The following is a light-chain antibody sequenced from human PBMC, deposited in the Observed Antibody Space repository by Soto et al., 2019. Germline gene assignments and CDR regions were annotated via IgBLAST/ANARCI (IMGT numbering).Light chain of an antibody. V-gene: IGLV2-23*01. J-gene: IGLJ1*01. CDR1: SSDVGSYNV. CDR2: EGS. CDR3: CSYAGSSTYV. Sequence: QSALTQPASVSGSPGQSITISCTGTSSDVGSYNVVSWYQQHPGKAPKLMIYEGSKRPSGVSNRFSGSKSGNTASLTISGLQAEDEADYYCCSYAGSSTYVFGTGTKGTLL.